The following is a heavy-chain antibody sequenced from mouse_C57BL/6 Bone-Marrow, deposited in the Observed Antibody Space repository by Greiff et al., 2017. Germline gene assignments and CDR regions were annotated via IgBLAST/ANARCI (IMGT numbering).Heavy chain of an antibody. CDR1: GYAFSSSW. J-gene: IGHJ3*01. CDR3: AMGSMVTTGNWFAY. D-gene: IGHD2-2*01. Sequence: VKVVESGPELVKPGASVKISCKASGYAFSSSWMNWVKQRPGKGLEWIGRIYPGDGDTNYNGKFKGKATLTADKSSSTAYMQLSSLTSEDSAVYFCAMGSMVTTGNWFAYWGQGTLVTVSA. CDR2: IYPGDGDT. V-gene: IGHV1-82*01.